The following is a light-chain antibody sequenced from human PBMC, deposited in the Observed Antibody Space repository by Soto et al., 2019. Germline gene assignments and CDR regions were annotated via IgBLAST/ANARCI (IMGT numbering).Light chain of an antibody. CDR2: VVS. Sequence: QSALTQPASVSGSPGQSITISCTGTSSDVGGYDYVSWYQLHPGKAPKLMVFVVSNRPSGVSNRFSASKSAITASLTISGLQAEDEADYYCSLDPSGYCYGFGPGAKVTVL. CDR3: SLDPSGYCYG. CDR1: SSDVGGYDY. J-gene: IGLJ1*01. V-gene: IGLV2-14*01.